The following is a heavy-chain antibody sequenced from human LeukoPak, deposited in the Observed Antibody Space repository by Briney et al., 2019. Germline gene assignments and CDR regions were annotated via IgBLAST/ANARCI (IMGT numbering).Heavy chain of an antibody. D-gene: IGHD2-2*01. CDR3: ARPSNPYWYFDL. Sequence: SETLSLTCTVSGGSISSYYWSTSRQPPRKRLEWIGYIYYRGSTNSNPSHKSRVTISVDTSKNQFSLKLSSVTAADTAVYYCARPSNPYWYFDLWGRGTLVTVSS. CDR1: GGSISSYY. CDR2: IYYRGST. V-gene: IGHV4-59*08. J-gene: IGHJ2*01.